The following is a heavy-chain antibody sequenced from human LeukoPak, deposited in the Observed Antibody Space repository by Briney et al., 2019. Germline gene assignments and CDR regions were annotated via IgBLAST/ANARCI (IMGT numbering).Heavy chain of an antibody. V-gene: IGHV4-59*01. CDR1: GASISNYY. D-gene: IGHD3-16*01. J-gene: IGHJ4*02. CDR2: IHSSGGS. CDR3: ARGGRGSDFDY. Sequence: SETLSLTCTVSGASISNYYWSWIRQTPEKGLEWMGHIHSSGGSSYYPSLKSRLTLSIDTSRNQFSLKLSSGTAADTAVYYGARGGRGSDFDYWGQGTLVTVSS.